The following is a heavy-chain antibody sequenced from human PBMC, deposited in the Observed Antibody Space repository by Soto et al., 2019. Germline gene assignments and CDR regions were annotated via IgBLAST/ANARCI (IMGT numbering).Heavy chain of an antibody. Sequence: LRLSCAASGFTFSSYAMSWVRQAPGKGLEWVSAISGSGGSTYYADSVKGRFTISRDNSKNTLYLQMNSLRAEDTAVYYCAKGTSSGSYLWGYYFDYWGQGTLVTVSS. CDR1: GFTFSSYA. D-gene: IGHD1-26*01. J-gene: IGHJ4*02. CDR2: ISGSGGST. V-gene: IGHV3-23*01. CDR3: AKGTSSGSYLWGYYFDY.